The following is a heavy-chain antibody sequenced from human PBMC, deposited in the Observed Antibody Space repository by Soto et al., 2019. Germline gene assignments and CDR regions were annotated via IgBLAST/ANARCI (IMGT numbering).Heavy chain of an antibody. Sequence: SETLSLTCTVSGGSISSSSYYWGWIRQPPGKGLEWIGSIYYSGSTYYNPSLKSRVTISVDTSKNQFSLKLSSVTAADTAVYYCAREKERDGYPGAFDIWGQGTMVTVSS. CDR3: AREKERDGYPGAFDI. V-gene: IGHV4-39*02. D-gene: IGHD5-12*01. J-gene: IGHJ3*02. CDR1: GGSISSSSYY. CDR2: IYYSGST.